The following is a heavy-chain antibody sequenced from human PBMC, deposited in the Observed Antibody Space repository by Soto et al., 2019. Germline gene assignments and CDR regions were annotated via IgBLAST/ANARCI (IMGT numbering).Heavy chain of an antibody. Sequence: QVQLVESGGGVVQPGRSLRLSCAASGFTFSSYGMHWVRQAPGKGLEWVAVISYDGSNKYYADSVKGRFTISRDNSQNTLYLQMNSLRAEDTAVYYCAKDFEDVLAPGWGQGTLVTGSS. CDR1: GFTFSSYG. CDR2: ISYDGSNK. J-gene: IGHJ4*02. V-gene: IGHV3-30*18. CDR3: AKDFEDVLAPG. D-gene: IGHD3-3*02.